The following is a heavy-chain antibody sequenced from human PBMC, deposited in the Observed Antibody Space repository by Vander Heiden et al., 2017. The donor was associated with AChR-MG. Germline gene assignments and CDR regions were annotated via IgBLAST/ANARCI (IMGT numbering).Heavy chain of an antibody. CDR3: AKESLDFDWLGIIDY. V-gene: IGHV3-30*18. J-gene: IGHJ4*02. D-gene: IGHD3-9*01. CDR1: GFTFSSYG. CDR2: ISYDGSNK. Sequence: QVQLVESGGAVVQPGRSLRLSCAASGFTFSSYGMHWVRQAPGKGLEWVAVISYDGSNKYYADSVKGRFTISRDNSKNTLYLQMNSLRAEDTAVYYCAKESLDFDWLGIIDYWGQGTLVTVSS.